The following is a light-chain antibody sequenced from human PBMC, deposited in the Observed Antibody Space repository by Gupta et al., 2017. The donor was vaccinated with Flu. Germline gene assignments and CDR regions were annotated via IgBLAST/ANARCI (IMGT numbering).Light chain of an antibody. CDR2: KAS. CDR1: QSISSW. Sequence: DIQMTQSPPTLSASVGDRVTITCRASQSISSWLAWYQQKPGKAPKLLIYKASSLESGVPSRFSGSGSGTEFTLTISSLQPDDFATYYCQQYNRYSGSFGQGTKLEIK. CDR3: QQYNRYSGS. J-gene: IGKJ2*04. V-gene: IGKV1-5*03.